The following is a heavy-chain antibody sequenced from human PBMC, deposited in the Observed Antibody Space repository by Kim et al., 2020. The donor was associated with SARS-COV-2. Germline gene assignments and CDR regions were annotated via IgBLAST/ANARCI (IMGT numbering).Heavy chain of an antibody. CDR2: IVVGSGNT. J-gene: IGHJ6*02. CDR3: AADPHFDWFKGYYYGMDV. D-gene: IGHD3-9*01. CDR1: GFTFTSSA. V-gene: IGHV1-58*02. Sequence: SVKVSCKASGFTFTSSAMQWVRQARGQRLEWIGWIVVGSGNTNYAQKFQERVTITRDMSTSTAYMELSSLRSEDTAVYYCAADPHFDWFKGYYYGMDVWGQGTTVTVSS.